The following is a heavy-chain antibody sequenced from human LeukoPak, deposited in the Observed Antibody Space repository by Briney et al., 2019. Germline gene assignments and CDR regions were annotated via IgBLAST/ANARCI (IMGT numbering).Heavy chain of an antibody. Sequence: GGSLRLSCVASGFSISTYWMTWVRQAPGKGLEWVANIKQDGSEKYYVDSVKGQFTSSRDNAKNSLYLQMNRLRAEDTAVYYCARGYWNFGLWGRGTQVTVSS. CDR2: IKQDGSEK. J-gene: IGHJ2*01. V-gene: IGHV3-7*01. CDR3: ARGYWNFGL. CDR1: GFSISTYW.